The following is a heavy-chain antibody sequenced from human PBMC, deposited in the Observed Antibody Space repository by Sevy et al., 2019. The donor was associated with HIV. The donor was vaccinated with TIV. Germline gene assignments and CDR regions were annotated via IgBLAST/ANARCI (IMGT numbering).Heavy chain of an antibody. CDR1: GYRFTDYW. V-gene: IGHV5-51*01. D-gene: IGHD1-1*01. Sequence: GESLKISCKASGYRFTDYWIGWVRQMPGKGLEWMGIIYPGDSDTTYSPSFQGQVTISVDKSTNTAYLQWSSLKASDTAIFYCARAARGTLPSYYYYPMDVWGQGTTVTFSS. J-gene: IGHJ6*02. CDR2: IYPGDSDT. CDR3: ARAARGTLPSYYYYPMDV.